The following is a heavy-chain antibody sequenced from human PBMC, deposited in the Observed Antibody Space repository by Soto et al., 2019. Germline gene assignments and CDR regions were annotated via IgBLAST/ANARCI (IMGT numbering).Heavy chain of an antibody. Sequence: QVQLMQSGPEVKTPGASVKVSCKASGYTFISFAFSWVRQAPGQGLEWMGWINPYSGDTNYAQKFQGRVTMTTDTATSTAFMEMRSLSSDDTAVYYCARDRGYCSGGRCSSDWFDPWGQGTLVTVSS. D-gene: IGHD2-15*01. V-gene: IGHV1-18*04. CDR1: GYTFISFA. CDR3: ARDRGYCSGGRCSSDWFDP. J-gene: IGHJ5*02. CDR2: INPYSGDT.